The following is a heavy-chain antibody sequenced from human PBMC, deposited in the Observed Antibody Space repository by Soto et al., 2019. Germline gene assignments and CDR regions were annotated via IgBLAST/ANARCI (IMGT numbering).Heavy chain of an antibody. CDR2: INHSGST. CDR1: GGSFSGYY. D-gene: IGHD5-18*01. Sequence: SETLSLTCAVYGGSFSGYYWSWIRQPPGKGLEWIGEINHSGSTNYNPSLKSRVTISVDTSKNQFSLKLSSVTAADTAVYYCARGGYSYGRRVGFDYWGQGTLVTVSS. V-gene: IGHV4-34*01. J-gene: IGHJ4*02. CDR3: ARGGYSYGRRVGFDY.